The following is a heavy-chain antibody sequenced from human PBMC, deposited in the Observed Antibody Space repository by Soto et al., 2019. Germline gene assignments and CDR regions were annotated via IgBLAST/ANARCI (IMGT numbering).Heavy chain of an antibody. J-gene: IGHJ4*02. CDR1: GFTFSGSA. D-gene: IGHD4-17*01. Sequence: EVQLVESGGGLVQPGGSLKLSCAASGFTFSGSAMHWVRQASGKGLEWVGRIRSEANSYATAYAASVKGRVTISRDDSKNTAYLQMTSLKTEDTAVYYCTRSDGDYDRENDYWGQGTLVTVSS. V-gene: IGHV3-73*02. CDR2: IRSEANSYAT. CDR3: TRSDGDYDRENDY.